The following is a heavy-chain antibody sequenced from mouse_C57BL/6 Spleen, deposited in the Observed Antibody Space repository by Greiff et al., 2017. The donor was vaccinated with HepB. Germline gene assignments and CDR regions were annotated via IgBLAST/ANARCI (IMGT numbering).Heavy chain of an antibody. CDR2: IRSKSNNYAT. V-gene: IGHV10-1*01. CDR3: VRQNYYGSYFDY. D-gene: IGHD1-1*01. CDR1: GFSFNTYA. J-gene: IGHJ2*01. Sequence: DVKLVESGGGLVQPKGSLKLSCAASGFSFNTYAMNWVRQAPGKGLEWVARIRSKSNNYATYYVDSVKDRFTISRDDSESMLYLQMNNLKTEDTAMYYCVRQNYYGSYFDYWGQGTTLTVSS.